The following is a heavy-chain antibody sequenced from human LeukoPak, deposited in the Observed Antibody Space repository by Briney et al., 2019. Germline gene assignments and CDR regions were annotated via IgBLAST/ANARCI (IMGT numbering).Heavy chain of an antibody. D-gene: IGHD3-16*01. Sequence: GGSLRLSCAASGFTFRNYNMNWVRQAPGKGLEWVSSINSSSGYIYYADSVKGRFTISRDNAKNSLYLQMNSLRAEDTAVYYCARDRPLYDYVWPNFDYWGQGTLVTVSS. CDR1: GFTFRNYN. J-gene: IGHJ4*02. V-gene: IGHV3-21*01. CDR2: INSSSGYI. CDR3: ARDRPLYDYVWPNFDY.